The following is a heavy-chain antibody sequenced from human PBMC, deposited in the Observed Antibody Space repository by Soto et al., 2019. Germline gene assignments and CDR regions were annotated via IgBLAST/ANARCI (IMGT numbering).Heavy chain of an antibody. D-gene: IGHD3-22*01. CDR3: ARRVRGYDSSGYYSS. V-gene: IGHV5-10-1*01. CDR1: GYSFTSYW. J-gene: IGHJ4*02. Sequence: PGESLKISCKGSGYSFTSYWISWVRQMPGKGLEWMGRIDPSDSYTNYSPSFQGHVTISADKSISTAYLQWSSLKASDTAMYYCARRVRGYDSSGYYSSWGQGTLVTVSS. CDR2: IDPSDSYT.